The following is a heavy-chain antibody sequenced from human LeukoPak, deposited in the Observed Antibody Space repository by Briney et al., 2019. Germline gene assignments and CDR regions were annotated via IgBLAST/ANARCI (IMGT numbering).Heavy chain of an antibody. Sequence: EGSPRLSCAASGFTFSDYYMSWIRQAPGKGLEWVSYISSSGSTIYYAESVKGRFTISRDNAKNSLYLQMNSLRAEDTAVYYCARGYRWLQLSIRCPFDYWGQGTLVTVSS. D-gene: IGHD5-24*01. CDR3: ARGYRWLQLSIRCPFDY. CDR1: GFTFSDYY. CDR2: ISSSGSTI. V-gene: IGHV3-11*01. J-gene: IGHJ4*02.